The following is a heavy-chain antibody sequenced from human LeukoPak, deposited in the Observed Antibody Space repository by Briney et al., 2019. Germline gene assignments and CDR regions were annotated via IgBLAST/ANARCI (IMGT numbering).Heavy chain of an antibody. CDR1: GFTFSSYA. CDR2: ISGSGGST. V-gene: IGHV3-23*01. D-gene: IGHD3-9*01. CDR3: AKDGPSYDILTGYYPYYFDY. J-gene: IGHJ4*02. Sequence: GGSLRLSCAASGFTFSSYAMSWVRQAPGKGLEWVSAISGSGGSTYYADSVKGRFTISRDISKNTLYLQMNTLRAEDTAVYYCAKDGPSYDILTGYYPYYFDYWGQGTLVTVSS.